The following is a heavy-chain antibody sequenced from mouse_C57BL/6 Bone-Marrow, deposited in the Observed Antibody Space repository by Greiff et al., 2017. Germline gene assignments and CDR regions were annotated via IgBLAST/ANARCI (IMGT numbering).Heavy chain of an antibody. CDR2: ISNGCGRT. CDR1: GFTFSDYY. CDR3: ARQTGLLHYVGLAY. J-gene: IGHJ3*01. V-gene: IGHV5-12*01. Sequence: DGQVVESGGGLVQPGGSLKLSCAASGFTFSDYYMYWVRQTPEKRLEWVAIISNGCGRTYYTDTVKGRVTITRDNANNTLYLQLSRLQSEDTARFDGARQTGLLHYVGLAYWGQGTPVTVSA. D-gene: IGHD1-1*01.